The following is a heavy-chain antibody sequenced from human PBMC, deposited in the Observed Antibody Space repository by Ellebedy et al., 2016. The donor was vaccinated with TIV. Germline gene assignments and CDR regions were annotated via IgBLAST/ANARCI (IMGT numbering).Heavy chain of an antibody. V-gene: IGHV3-23*01. J-gene: IGHJ5*02. D-gene: IGHD2-2*01. CDR1: GFTFTTYA. CDR2: ISADGVTT. Sequence: GGSLRLXXAASGFTFTTYAMGWVRQAPGKGLDWVSAISADGVTTFYADSVTGRFTISRDNSKITLFLQMNSLRAEDTAIYYCAKIGPRDCTSTSRWFDPWGQGTLVTVSS. CDR3: AKIGPRDCTSTSRWFDP.